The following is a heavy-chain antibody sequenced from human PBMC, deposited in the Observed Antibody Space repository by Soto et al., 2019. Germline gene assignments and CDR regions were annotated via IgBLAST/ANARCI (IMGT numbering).Heavy chain of an antibody. V-gene: IGHV3-11*06. D-gene: IGHD5-18*01. CDR3: ARSLRGYSYGYSGDFDL. CDR2: ISSSSSYT. CDR1: GFTFSDYY. Sequence: GGSLRLSCAASGFTFSDYYMSWIRQAPGKGLEWVSYISSSSSYTNYADSVKGRFTISRDNAKNSLYLQMNSLRAEDTAVYYCARSLRGYSYGYSGDFDLWGRGTLVTVSS. J-gene: IGHJ2*01.